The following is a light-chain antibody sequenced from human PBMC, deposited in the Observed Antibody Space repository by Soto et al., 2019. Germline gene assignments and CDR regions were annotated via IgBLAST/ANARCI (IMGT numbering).Light chain of an antibody. V-gene: IGLV1-44*01. CDR2: STQ. J-gene: IGLJ3*02. CDR3: AVWDDSLNALM. Sequence: QSVLTQPPSTSGAPGQTVTITCSGRSSNIEKNVVNWYRQPPGATPRLLIFSTQHRPSGVPDRFSASKSGTAASLAISGLQSEDEGDYYCAVWDDSLNALMFGGGTKVTVL. CDR1: SSNIEKNV.